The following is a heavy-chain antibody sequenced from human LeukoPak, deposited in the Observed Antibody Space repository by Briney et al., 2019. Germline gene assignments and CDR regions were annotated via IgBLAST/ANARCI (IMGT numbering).Heavy chain of an antibody. CDR1: GGSISTYY. CDR3: ARHSLSAYSSSWLDY. Sequence: SETLSLTCTVSGGSISTYYWSWIRQPPGKGLEWIGYIYYNGGTNYNPSLKSRVTMSVDTSKNQFSLKLTSVTAADTAVYYCARHSLSAYSSSWLDYWGQGTLVTVSS. J-gene: IGHJ4*02. D-gene: IGHD6-13*01. CDR2: IYYNGGT. V-gene: IGHV4-59*01.